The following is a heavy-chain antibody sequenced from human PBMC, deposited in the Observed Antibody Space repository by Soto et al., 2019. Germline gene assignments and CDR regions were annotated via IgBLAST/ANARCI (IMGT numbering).Heavy chain of an antibody. CDR2: ISGSGGAT. V-gene: IGHV3-23*01. CDR1: GFTFSSSA. J-gene: IGHJ4*02. Sequence: GGSLRLSCAASGFTFSSSAMSWVRQAPGKGLEWVSAISGSGGATYYADSVKGRLTISRDNSKNTLYLQMNSLRAEDTAVYYCAKRSPYGGVDYWGQGTLVTVSS. D-gene: IGHD4-17*01. CDR3: AKRSPYGGVDY.